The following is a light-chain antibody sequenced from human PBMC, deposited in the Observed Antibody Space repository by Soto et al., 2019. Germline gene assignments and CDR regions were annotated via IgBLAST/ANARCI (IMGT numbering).Light chain of an antibody. Sequence: QSALTQPASVSGSPGQSITISCTGTSSDVGGYNYVSWYQQHPGKAPKLMIYDVSNRPSGVSNRFSGSKSGNTASLTISGLQAEDEADYYCSSYTSSSTLHVFGTGTKLTVI. CDR3: SSYTSSSTLHV. V-gene: IGLV2-14*01. CDR1: SSDVGGYNY. J-gene: IGLJ1*01. CDR2: DVS.